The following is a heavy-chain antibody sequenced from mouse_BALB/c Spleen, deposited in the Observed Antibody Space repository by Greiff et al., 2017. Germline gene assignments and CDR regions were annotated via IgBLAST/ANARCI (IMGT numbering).Heavy chain of an antibody. CDR2: ISSGGST. CDR3: ARLGIYYYGSSYMDY. CDR1: GFTFSSYA. D-gene: IGHD1-1*01. J-gene: IGHJ4*01. Sequence: EVHLVESGGGLVKPGGSLKLSCAASGFTFSSYAMSWVRQTPEKRLEWVASISSGGSTYYPDSVKGRFTISRDNARNILYLQMSSLRSEDTAMYYCARLGIYYYGSSYMDYWGQGTSVTVSS. V-gene: IGHV5-6-5*01.